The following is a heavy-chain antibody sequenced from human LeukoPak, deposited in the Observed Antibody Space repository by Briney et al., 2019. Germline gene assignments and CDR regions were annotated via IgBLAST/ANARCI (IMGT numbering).Heavy chain of an antibody. CDR1: EYTLTGYY. V-gene: IGHV1-2*02. D-gene: IGHD3-10*01. J-gene: IGHJ5*02. CDR3: ARDRDYYGSGSLGWFDP. Sequence: ASVKVSCKDSEYTLTGYYMHWVRQAPGQGLEWMGWINPNSGGTNYAQKFQGRVTMTRDTSISTAYMELSRLRSDDTAVYYCARDRDYYGSGSLGWFDPWGQGTLVTVSS. CDR2: INPNSGGT.